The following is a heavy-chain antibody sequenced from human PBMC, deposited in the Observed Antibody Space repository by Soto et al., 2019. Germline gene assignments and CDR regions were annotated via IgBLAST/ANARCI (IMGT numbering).Heavy chain of an antibody. V-gene: IGHV3-30*18. CDR3: AKDVRYCRGKRCYRAYHEGMEV. D-gene: IGHD2-2*01. CDR1: GIPFNRYA. Sequence: GGSLRLSCAASGIPFNRYAIHWVRHAPDKGLGWVAVISHDGSNKYYADSVKGRFTISRDNSKNTVYVQMNSLRGEDTVVYYCAKDVRYCRGKRCYRAYHEGMEVWGEGTTV. J-gene: IGHJ6*03. CDR2: ISHDGSNK.